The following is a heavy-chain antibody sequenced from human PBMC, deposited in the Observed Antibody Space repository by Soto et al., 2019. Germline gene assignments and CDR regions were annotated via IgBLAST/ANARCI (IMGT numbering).Heavy chain of an antibody. V-gene: IGHV3-11*01. CDR1: GFTFSDYY. CDR2: ISSSGSTI. CDR3: ARVLSGYSYGNNWFDP. Sequence: GGSLRLSCAASGFTFSDYYMSWIRQAPGKGLEWVSYISSSGSTIYYADSVKGRFTISGDNAKNSLYLQMNSLRAEDTAVYYCARVLSGYSYGNNWFDPWGQGTLVTVSS. D-gene: IGHD5-18*01. J-gene: IGHJ5*02.